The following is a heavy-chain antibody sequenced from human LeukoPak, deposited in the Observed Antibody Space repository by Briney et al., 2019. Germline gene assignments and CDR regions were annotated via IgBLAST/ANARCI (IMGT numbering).Heavy chain of an antibody. CDR3: ARDRDYGDYVTSPFDY. CDR2: IIPILGIA. D-gene: IGHD4-17*01. Sequence: SSVKVSCKASGATFSSYAISWLRQAPGQGPEWMGRIIPILGIANYAQKFQGRVTITADKSTSTAYMELSSLGSEDTAVYYCARDRDYGDYVTSPFDYWGQGTLVTVSS. J-gene: IGHJ4*02. V-gene: IGHV1-69*04. CDR1: GATFSSYA.